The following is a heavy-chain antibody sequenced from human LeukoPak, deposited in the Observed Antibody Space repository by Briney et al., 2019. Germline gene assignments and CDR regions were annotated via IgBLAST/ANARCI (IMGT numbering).Heavy chain of an antibody. D-gene: IGHD6-19*01. CDR2: INHSGST. Sequence: SETLSLTCAVHGGSFSGYYWSWIRQPPGKGLEWIGEINHSGSTNYNPSLKSRVTISVDTSKNQFSLKLSSVTAADTAVYYCARARAVAGSARFDYWGQGTLVTVSS. CDR1: GGSFSGYY. CDR3: ARARAVAGSARFDY. V-gene: IGHV4-34*01. J-gene: IGHJ4*02.